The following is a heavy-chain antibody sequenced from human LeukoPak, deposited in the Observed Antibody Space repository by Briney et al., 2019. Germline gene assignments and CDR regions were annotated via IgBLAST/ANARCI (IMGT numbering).Heavy chain of an antibody. J-gene: IGHJ5*02. CDR2: ISAYNGNT. D-gene: IGHD1-7*01. CDR1: GYTVTIYG. Sequence: ASVTVSFKASGYTVTIYGISWVRQAPGQGLEWMGWISAYNGNTNYSQKLQGRVTITTDPSTSTAYTQLRSLISDDTTVDYCARSITGTFSNWFDPWGQGNLVTVSS. CDR3: ARSITGTFSNWFDP. V-gene: IGHV1-18*01.